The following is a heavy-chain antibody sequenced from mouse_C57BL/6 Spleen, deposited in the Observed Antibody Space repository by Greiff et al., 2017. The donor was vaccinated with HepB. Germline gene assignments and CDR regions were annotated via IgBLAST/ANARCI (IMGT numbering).Heavy chain of an antibody. V-gene: IGHV1-26*01. J-gene: IGHJ2*01. CDR1: GYTFTDYY. CDR2: INPNNGGT. CDR3: ARKGIYYGYFDY. D-gene: IGHD2-1*01. Sequence: EVQLQQSGPELVKPGASVKISCKASGYTFTDYYMNWVKQSHGKSLEWIGDINPNNGGTSYNQKFKGKATLTVDKSSSTAYMELRSLTSEDSAVDYCARKGIYYGYFDYWGQGTTLTVSS.